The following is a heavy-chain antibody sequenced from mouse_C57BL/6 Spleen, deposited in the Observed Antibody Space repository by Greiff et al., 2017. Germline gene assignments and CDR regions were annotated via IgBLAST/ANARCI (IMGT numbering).Heavy chain of an antibody. D-gene: IGHD1-1*01. CDR2: IFPGSGST. J-gene: IGHJ1*03. V-gene: IGHV1-75*01. Sequence: QVQLQQSGPELVKPGASVKISCKASGYTFTDYYINWVKQRPGQGLEWIGWIFPGSGSTYYNEKFKGKATLTVDKSSSTAYMLLSSLTSEDSAVYFCARDYYGSSYRQYFDVWGTGTTVTVSS. CDR3: ARDYYGSSYRQYFDV. CDR1: GYTFTDYY.